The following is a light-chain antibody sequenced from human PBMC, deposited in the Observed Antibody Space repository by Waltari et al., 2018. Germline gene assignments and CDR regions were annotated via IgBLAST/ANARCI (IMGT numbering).Light chain of an antibody. CDR2: DSS. V-gene: IGKV3-11*01. J-gene: IGKJ4*01. CDR1: QSVSGS. Sequence: EIVLTQSPATLSLSPGESATLSCRASQSVSGSLAWYQQKPGQPPRLLIYDSSNRATGIPARFSGSGSGTDFTLTISSLTPEDFAVYFCQHRSNWPSLTFGGGTKVEI. CDR3: QHRSNWPSLT.